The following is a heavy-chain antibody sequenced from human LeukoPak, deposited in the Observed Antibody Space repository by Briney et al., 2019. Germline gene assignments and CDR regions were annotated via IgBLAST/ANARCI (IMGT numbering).Heavy chain of an antibody. J-gene: IGHJ4*02. CDR2: INHSGST. V-gene: IGHV4-34*01. CDR1: GGSFSGYY. Sequence: PSETLSLTCAVYGGSFSGYYWSWIRQPPGKGLEWIGEINHSGSTNYNPSLKSRVTISVDTSKNQFSLKLGSVTAADTAVYYCARWEGRSYYDFDYWGQGTLVTVSS. D-gene: IGHD1-26*01. CDR3: ARWEGRSYYDFDY.